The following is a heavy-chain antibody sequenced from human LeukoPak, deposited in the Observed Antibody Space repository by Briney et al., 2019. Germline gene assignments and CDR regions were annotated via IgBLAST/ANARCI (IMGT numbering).Heavy chain of an antibody. CDR1: GYSISSGYY. D-gene: IGHD3-22*01. CDR3: ARVAYYYDSSEDWFDP. Sequence: PSETLSLTCAVSGYSISSGYYWGWIRQPPGKGLEGIGSIYHSGSTYYNPSLKSRVTISVDTSKNQFSLKLSSVTAADTAVYYCARVAYYYDSSEDWFDPWGQGTLVTVSS. J-gene: IGHJ5*02. CDR2: IYHSGST. V-gene: IGHV4-38-2*01.